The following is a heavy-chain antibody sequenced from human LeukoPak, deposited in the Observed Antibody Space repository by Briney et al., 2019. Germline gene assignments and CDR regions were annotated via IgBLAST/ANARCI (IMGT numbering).Heavy chain of an antibody. CDR2: ISSSGSTI. CDR3: ARDGAYSSSWGVFDY. D-gene: IGHD6-13*01. J-gene: IGHJ4*02. CDR1: GFTFSDYY. Sequence: GGSLRLSCAASGFTFSDYYMSWIRQAPGKGLEWGSYISSSGSTIYYADSVKGRFTISRDNAKSSLYLQMNSLRAEDTAVYYCARDGAYSSSWGVFDYWGQGTLVTVSS. V-gene: IGHV3-11*04.